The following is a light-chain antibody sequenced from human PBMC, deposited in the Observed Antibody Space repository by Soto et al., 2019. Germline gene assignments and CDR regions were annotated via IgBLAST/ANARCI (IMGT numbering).Light chain of an antibody. CDR3: QQYKIYSKT. J-gene: IGKJ1*01. CDR1: QNITKW. CDR2: DAS. Sequence: QMTQSPATLSSSVGDRVTLTCRASQNITKWLAWYKHKPGKAPRLLSYDASTLESGVPSRFSGSGSGTEFTLSISSLQPDDFETYYCQQYKIYSKTFGQGTKVDIK. V-gene: IGKV1-5*01.